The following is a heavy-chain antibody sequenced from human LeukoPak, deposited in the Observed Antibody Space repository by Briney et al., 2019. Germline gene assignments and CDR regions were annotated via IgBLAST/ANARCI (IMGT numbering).Heavy chain of an antibody. V-gene: IGHV1-2*02. CDR1: GYTFTGYY. Sequence: GASVKVSCKASGYTFTGYYMHWVRQAPGQGLEWMGWINPSSGVTNYAQKFQGKVTMTRDTSISTAYMELSSLTSDDTAVYYCARDRGGWYNFDYWGQGTLITVSS. J-gene: IGHJ4*02. CDR2: INPSSGVT. D-gene: IGHD6-19*01. CDR3: ARDRGGWYNFDY.